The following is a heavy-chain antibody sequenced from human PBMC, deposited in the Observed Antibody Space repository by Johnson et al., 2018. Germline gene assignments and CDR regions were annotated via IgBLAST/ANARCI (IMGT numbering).Heavy chain of an antibody. CDR2: ISSSSSTI. CDR1: GFTFSSYS. D-gene: IGHD3-16*01. V-gene: IGHV3-48*04. CDR3: AKDDYGLNAFDI. Sequence: VQLVESGGGLVQPGGSLRLSCAASGFTFSSYSMNWVRQAPGKGLEWVSYISSSSSTIYYADSVKGRSTIYRDNANNSLYLQMNSLSAEDTAVYYCAKDDYGLNAFDIWGQVTMVTVSS. J-gene: IGHJ3*02.